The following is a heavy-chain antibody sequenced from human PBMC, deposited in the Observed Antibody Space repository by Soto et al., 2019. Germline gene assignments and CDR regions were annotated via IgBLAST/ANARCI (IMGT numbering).Heavy chain of an antibody. D-gene: IGHD4-17*01. CDR1: GGTFSSYT. CDR3: ARSGDYPIYYYIHV. CDR2: IIPILGIA. V-gene: IGHV1-69*02. J-gene: IGHJ6*03. Sequence: QVQLVQSGAEVKKPGSSVKVSCKASGGTFSSYTISWVRQAPGQGLEWMGRIIPILGIANYAQKYQGRVTITADKSTSTAYMELSSLRSEDTAVYYCARSGDYPIYYYIHVWGKGTTVNVFS.